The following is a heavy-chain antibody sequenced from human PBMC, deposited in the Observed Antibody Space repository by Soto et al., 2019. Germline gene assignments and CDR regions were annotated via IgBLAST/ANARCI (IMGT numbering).Heavy chain of an antibody. CDR1: GFTFSSYS. D-gene: IGHD3-16*01. CDR3: ARLGVWGSPAYYYGMDV. CDR2: ISSSSSYI. Sequence: EVQLVESGGGLVKPGGSLRLSCAASGFTFSSYSMNWVRQAPGKGLEWVSSISSSSSYIYYADSVKGRFTISRDNAKNSLYLQMNSLRAEDTAVYYCARLGVWGSPAYYYGMDVWGQGTTVTVSS. V-gene: IGHV3-21*01. J-gene: IGHJ6*02.